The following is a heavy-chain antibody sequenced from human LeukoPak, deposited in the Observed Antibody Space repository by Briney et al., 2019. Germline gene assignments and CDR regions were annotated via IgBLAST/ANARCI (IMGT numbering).Heavy chain of an antibody. D-gene: IGHD6-19*01. CDR2: INPNSGGT. V-gene: IGHV1-2*02. J-gene: IGHJ4*02. CDR3: ARSRPMAGRPFDY. CDR1: GYTFTGYY. Sequence: ASVKVSCKASGYTFTGYYMHWVRQAPGQGLEWMGWINPNSGGTNYAQKFQGRVTMTRDTSISTAYMELSRLRSDDTAAYYCARSRPMAGRPFDYWGQGTLVTVSS.